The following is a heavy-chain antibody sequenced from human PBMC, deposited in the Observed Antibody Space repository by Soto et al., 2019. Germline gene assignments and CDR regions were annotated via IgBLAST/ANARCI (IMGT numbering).Heavy chain of an antibody. CDR1: GGSISSSSYY. CDR3: ARLDYGDYVEKKVDS. V-gene: IGHV4-39*01. CDR2: IYYTGNT. D-gene: IGHD4-17*01. J-gene: IGHJ4*02. Sequence: QLQLQESGPGLVKPSETLSLTCTVSGGSISSSSYYWGWIRQPPGKGLEWIGSIYYTGNTHYNPSLNSRVTISVDTSKNQFSLKLSSVTAADTAVYSCARLDYGDYVEKKVDSGGQGTLVTVSS.